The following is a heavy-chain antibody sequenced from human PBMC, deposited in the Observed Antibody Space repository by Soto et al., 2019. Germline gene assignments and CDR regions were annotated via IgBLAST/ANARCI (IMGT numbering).Heavy chain of an antibody. D-gene: IGHD6-6*01. J-gene: IGHJ3*02. Sequence: GGSLRLSCAASGFTFSSYAMSWVRQAPGKGLEWVSAISGSGGSTYYADSVKGRFTISRDNSKNTLYLQMNSLRAEDTAVYYCAKPVEAARRFLGAFDIWGQGTMVTVSS. V-gene: IGHV3-23*01. CDR3: AKPVEAARRFLGAFDI. CDR1: GFTFSSYA. CDR2: ISGSGGST.